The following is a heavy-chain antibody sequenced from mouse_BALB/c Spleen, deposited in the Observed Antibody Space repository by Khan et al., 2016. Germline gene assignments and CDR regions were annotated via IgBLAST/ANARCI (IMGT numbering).Heavy chain of an antibody. CDR3: ARLHYSGRFAD. D-gene: IGHD1-2*01. CDR2: INPDSSTI. CDR1: GFDFSRYW. V-gene: IGHV4-1*02. J-gene: IGHJ3*01. Sequence: EVKLLESGGGLVQPGGSLKLSCAASGFDFSRYWMSWVRQAPGKGLEWIGEINPDSSTINYTPSLKDKFIISRDKAKNTLYLQMSTVRSEDTALYYSARLHYSGRFADWGQGTPVTVSA.